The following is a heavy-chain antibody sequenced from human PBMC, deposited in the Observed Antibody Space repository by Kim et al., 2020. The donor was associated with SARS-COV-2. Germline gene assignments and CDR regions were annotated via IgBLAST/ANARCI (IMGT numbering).Heavy chain of an antibody. CDR2: INTNTGNP. Sequence: ASVKVSCKASGYTFTSYAMNWVRQAPGQGLEWMGWINTNTGNPTYAQGFTGRFVFSLDTSVSTAYLQISSLKAEDTAVYYCARVPYSGYDSPRGFDPWGQGTLVTVSS. CDR3: ARVPYSGYDSPRGFDP. J-gene: IGHJ5*02. CDR1: GYTFTSYA. D-gene: IGHD5-12*01. V-gene: IGHV7-4-1*02.